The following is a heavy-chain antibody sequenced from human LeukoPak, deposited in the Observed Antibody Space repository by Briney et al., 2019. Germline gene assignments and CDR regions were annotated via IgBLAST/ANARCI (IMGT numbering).Heavy chain of an antibody. CDR3: ARATSLRYPDY. J-gene: IGHJ4*02. CDR2: IYYSGST. D-gene: IGHD3-9*01. V-gene: IGHV4-59*01. CDR1: GGSISSYY. Sequence: SETLSLTCTVSGGSISSYYWSWIRQPPGKGLEWIGYIYYSGSTNYNPSLKSRVTISVDTSKNQFSLKLSSVTAADTAVYYCARATSLRYPDYWGQGTLVTVSS.